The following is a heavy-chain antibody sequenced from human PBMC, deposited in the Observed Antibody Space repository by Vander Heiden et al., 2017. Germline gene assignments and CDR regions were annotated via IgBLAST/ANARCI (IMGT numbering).Heavy chain of an antibody. CDR3: ARDPEIDGYNPDDMGDAFDI. V-gene: IGHV3-33*01. Sequence: QVQLVESGGGVVQPGRSLRLSCAASGFTFSSYGMHWVRQAPGKGLEWVAVIWDDGSNKYYADSVKGRCTSSRDNSKNTLDLQRNSRRAEETAVYYCARDPEIDGYNPDDMGDAFDIWGQGTMVTVSS. J-gene: IGHJ3*02. CDR1: GFTFSSYG. D-gene: IGHD5-12*01. CDR2: IWDDGSNK.